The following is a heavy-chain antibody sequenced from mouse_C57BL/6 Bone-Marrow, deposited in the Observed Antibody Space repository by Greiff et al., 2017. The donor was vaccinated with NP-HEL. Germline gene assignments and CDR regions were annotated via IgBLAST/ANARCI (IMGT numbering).Heavy chain of an antibody. V-gene: IGHV1-50*01. D-gene: IGHD2-1*01. CDR2: IDPSDSYT. Sequence: QVQLHQPGAELVKPGASVKLSCKASGYTFTSYWMQWVKQRPGQGLEWIGEIDPSDSYTNYNQKFKGKATLTVDTSSSTAYMQLSSLTSEDSAVYYCARLTTMVKDWFAYWGQGTLVTVSA. J-gene: IGHJ3*01. CDR1: GYTFTSYW. CDR3: ARLTTMVKDWFAY.